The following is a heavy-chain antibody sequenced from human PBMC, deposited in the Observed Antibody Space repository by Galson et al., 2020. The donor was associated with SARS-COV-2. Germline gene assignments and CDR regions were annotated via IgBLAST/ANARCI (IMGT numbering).Heavy chain of an antibody. Sequence: SETLSLTCAAYAGSFSGYDWSWIRQPPGKGLEWIGDINHTGSTNYNPSLKSRVTISVDTSKNQFSLKLRSVTAADTAVFHCARGRVGATNYFDYWGQGILVTVSS. CDR1: AGSFSGYD. J-gene: IGHJ4*02. D-gene: IGHD1-26*01. CDR3: ARGRVGATNYFDY. V-gene: IGHV4-34*01. CDR2: INHTGST.